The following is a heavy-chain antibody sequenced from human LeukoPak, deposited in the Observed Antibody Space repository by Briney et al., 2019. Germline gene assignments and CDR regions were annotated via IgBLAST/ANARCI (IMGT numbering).Heavy chain of an antibody. CDR1: GITFSTNY. Sequence: GGSLRLSCAASGITFSTNYMSWVRQAPGKGLEWVSIAFSDGRTFYADSVKGRFTISTDNSRNTVFLQMNSLRADDTALYYCARSVPDYTRFDYWGQGALVTVSS. V-gene: IGHV3-53*01. D-gene: IGHD4-11*01. J-gene: IGHJ4*02. CDR2: AFSDGRT. CDR3: ARSVPDYTRFDY.